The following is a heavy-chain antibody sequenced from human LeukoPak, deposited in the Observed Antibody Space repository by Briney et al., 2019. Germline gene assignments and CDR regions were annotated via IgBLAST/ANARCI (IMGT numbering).Heavy chain of an antibody. CDR3: ARDPRNVGLAP. D-gene: IGHD2-15*01. CDR2: NNGDGSTT. CDR1: GFSFSDFW. Sequence: GGSLRLSCVGSGFSFSDFWMGWIRQAPGKGLMYISRNNGDGSTTNYADVVKGRFTMSRDNVKNTLYLQMNSLRVEDTAVYYCARDPRNVGLAPWGQGTLVTVSS. J-gene: IGHJ5*02. V-gene: IGHV3-74*01.